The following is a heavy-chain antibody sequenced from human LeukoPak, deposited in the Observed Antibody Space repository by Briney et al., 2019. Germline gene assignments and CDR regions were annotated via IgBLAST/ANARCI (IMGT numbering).Heavy chain of an antibody. CDR2: IDPSDSYT. V-gene: IGHV5-10-1*01. Sequence: ASVKVSCKASGYSFTSYWISWVRQMPGKGLEWMGRIDPSDSYTNYSPSFQGHVTISADKSISTAYLQWSSLKASDTAVYYCARYSGSYPPRYYYYGMDVWGQGTTVTVSS. CDR1: GYSFTSYW. J-gene: IGHJ6*02. D-gene: IGHD1-26*01. CDR3: ARYSGSYPPRYYYYGMDV.